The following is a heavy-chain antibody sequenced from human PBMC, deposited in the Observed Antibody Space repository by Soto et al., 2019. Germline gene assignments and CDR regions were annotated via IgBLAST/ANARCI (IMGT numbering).Heavy chain of an antibody. CDR2: IIPIFGTA. Sequence: SVKVSCKASGGTFSSYAIGWVRQAPGQGLEWMGGIIPIFGTANYAQKFQGRVTITADESTSTAYMELSSLRSEDTAVYYCARATLDTAMVTLVISDAFDIWGQGTMVTVSS. D-gene: IGHD5-18*01. V-gene: IGHV1-69*13. J-gene: IGHJ3*02. CDR1: GGTFSSYA. CDR3: ARATLDTAMVTLVISDAFDI.